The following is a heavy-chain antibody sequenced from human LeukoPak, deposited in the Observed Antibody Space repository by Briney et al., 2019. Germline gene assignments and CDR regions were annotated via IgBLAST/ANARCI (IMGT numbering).Heavy chain of an antibody. CDR3: ARTGCSGGSCFRDY. V-gene: IGHV3-72*01. D-gene: IGHD2-15*01. CDR2: TRNKAHSYST. Sequence: PGGSLRLSCEASGFTFSDNYMDWVRQAPGKGLEWVCRTRNKAHSYSTEYAASVKGRFTISRDDSKNALYLQMNSLKAEDTAVYYCARTGCSGGSCFRDYWGQGTRVTVSS. J-gene: IGHJ4*02. CDR1: GFTFSDNY.